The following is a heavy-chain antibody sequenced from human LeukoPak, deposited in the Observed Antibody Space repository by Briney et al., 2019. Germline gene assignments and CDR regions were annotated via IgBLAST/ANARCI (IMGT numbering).Heavy chain of an antibody. Sequence: SETLSLTCAVSGYSISSGYYWGWIRQPPGKGLEWIGSICHSGSTYYNPSLKSRVTISVDTSKNQFSLKLSSVTAADTAVYYCARHSVDTYYDFWSGYYTYMDVWGKGTTVTVSS. CDR3: ARHSVDTYYDFWSGYYTYMDV. J-gene: IGHJ6*03. V-gene: IGHV4-38-2*01. D-gene: IGHD3-3*01. CDR2: ICHSGST. CDR1: GYSISSGYY.